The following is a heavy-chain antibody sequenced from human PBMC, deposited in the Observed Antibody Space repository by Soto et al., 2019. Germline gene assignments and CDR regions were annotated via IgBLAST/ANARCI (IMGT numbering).Heavy chain of an antibody. CDR2: IIPIFGTA. D-gene: IGHD2-2*01. V-gene: IGHV1-69*12. CDR1: GGTFSSYA. Sequence: QVQLVQSGAEVKKPGSSVKVSCKASGGTFSSYAISWVRQAPGQGLEWMGGIIPIFGTANYAQKFQGRVTIPADESTSTGYMELSSLRSEDTAVYYCAREEDIVLVPAAKYGMDVWGQGTTVTVSS. CDR3: AREEDIVLVPAAKYGMDV. J-gene: IGHJ6*02.